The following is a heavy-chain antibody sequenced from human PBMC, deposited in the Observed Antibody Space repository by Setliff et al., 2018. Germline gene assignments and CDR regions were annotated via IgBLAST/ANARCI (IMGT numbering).Heavy chain of an antibody. Sequence: GSLRLSCATSGFTFNSYAMHWVRQAPGKGLEWVSAISGSGGSTYYADSVKGRFTISRDNSKNTLYLQMNSLRAEDTGLYYCARDRGQVTVNNRYGFYYYGMDVWGQGTTVTVSS. CDR2: ISGSGGST. J-gene: IGHJ6*02. D-gene: IGHD3-16*02. CDR1: GFTFNSYA. V-gene: IGHV3-23*01. CDR3: ARDRGQVTVNNRYGFYYYGMDV.